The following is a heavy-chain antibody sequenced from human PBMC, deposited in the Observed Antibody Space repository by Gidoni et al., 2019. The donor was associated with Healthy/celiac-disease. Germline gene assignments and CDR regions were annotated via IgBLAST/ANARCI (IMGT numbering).Heavy chain of an antibody. CDR3: ARGSGIVGATTTFDY. J-gene: IGHJ4*02. V-gene: IGHV4-59*01. CDR2: IYYSGST. CDR1: GASISSYY. D-gene: IGHD1-26*01. Sequence: VQLQESGPGLVKPSETLSLTCTVSGASISSYYWSWIRQPPGKGLEWIGYIYYSGSTNYNPSLKSRVTISVDTSKNQFSLKLSSVTAADTAVYYCARGSGIVGATTTFDYWGQGTLVTVSS.